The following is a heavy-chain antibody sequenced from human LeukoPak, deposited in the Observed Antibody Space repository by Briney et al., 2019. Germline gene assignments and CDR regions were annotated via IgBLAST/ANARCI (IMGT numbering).Heavy chain of an antibody. Sequence: ASVKVSCKASGYTFTGYYMHWVRQAPGQGLEWMGWINPNSGGTNYAQKFQGRVTMTRDTSISTAYMELSRLRSDDTAVYYCARVRFRVRESNIFDYWGQGTLVTVSS. D-gene: IGHD3-10*01. CDR3: ARVRFRVRESNIFDY. CDR1: GYTFTGYY. CDR2: INPNSGGT. V-gene: IGHV1-2*02. J-gene: IGHJ4*02.